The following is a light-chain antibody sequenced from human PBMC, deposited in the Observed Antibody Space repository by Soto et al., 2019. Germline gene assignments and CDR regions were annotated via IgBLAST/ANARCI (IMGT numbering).Light chain of an antibody. V-gene: IGKV1-27*01. CDR3: QKYNNAPRT. Sequence: DITMTQSPSSLSASVGDTVTITCRASQGISNYLAWYQQKPGLVPNLLIYAASTLQSGVPSRFSGSGSGTDFTLTISSLRPEDVATYYCQKYNNAPRTFGQGTKVE. CDR1: QGISNY. CDR2: AAS. J-gene: IGKJ1*01.